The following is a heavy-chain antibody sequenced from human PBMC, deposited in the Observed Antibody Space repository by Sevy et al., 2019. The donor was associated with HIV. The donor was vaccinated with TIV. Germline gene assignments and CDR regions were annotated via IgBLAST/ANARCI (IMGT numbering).Heavy chain of an antibody. D-gene: IGHD6-19*01. CDR3: STGGIAVANAYFDY. CDR2: IKRKADGGAT. J-gene: IGHJ4*02. Sequence: GGSLRLSCAASGFTFDDAWMSWVRQAPGKGLEWVGRIKRKADGGATDYVAPAKGRFTISRDASKTILYLQMNSLKTEDTAVYFCSTGGIAVANAYFDYWGQGTLVTVSS. CDR1: GFTFDDAW. V-gene: IGHV3-15*01.